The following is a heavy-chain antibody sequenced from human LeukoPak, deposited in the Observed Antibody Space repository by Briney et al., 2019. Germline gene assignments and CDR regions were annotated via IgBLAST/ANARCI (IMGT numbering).Heavy chain of an antibody. J-gene: IGHJ4*02. D-gene: IGHD2-2*01. CDR3: SREASCDSTSCPPDY. CDR1: GYTFTGHF. Sequence: ASVKVSCKASGYTFTGHFIFWVRQSPGQRLELMAWINPDTGVTNYAQKFQGRVTVASDTSISTAYLDISRLTSDDTALYYCSREASCDSTSCPPDYWGQGPLVTVSS. CDR2: INPDTGVT. V-gene: IGHV1-2*02.